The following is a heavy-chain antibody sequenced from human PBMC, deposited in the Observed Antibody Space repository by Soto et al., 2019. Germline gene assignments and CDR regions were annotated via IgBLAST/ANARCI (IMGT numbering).Heavy chain of an antibody. CDR2: ISSSSSTI. D-gene: IGHD2-2*01. CDR3: ARDQWGQGDFVVVEKARGFDI. J-gene: IGHJ3*02. CDR1: GFTFSSYS. V-gene: IGHV3-48*01. Sequence: GGSLRLSCAASGFTFSSYSMNWVRQAPGKGLEWVSYISSSSSTIYYADSVKGRFTISRDNAKNSLYLQMNSLRAEDTAVYYCARDQWGQGDFVVVEKARGFDIWGQGTMVTVSS.